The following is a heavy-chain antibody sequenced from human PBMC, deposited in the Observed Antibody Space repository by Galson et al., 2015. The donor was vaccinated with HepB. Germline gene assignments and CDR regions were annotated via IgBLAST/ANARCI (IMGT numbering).Heavy chain of an antibody. Sequence: SLRLSCAASGFTFSSSAIHWVRQASGKGLEWVGRIRSKASGHATAYDASLKGRFTISRDDSKNTAYLHMNSLKTEDTAVYYCARLGGLSGYSSLWGQGTLVTVSS. CDR1: GFTFSSSA. CDR3: ARLGGLSGYSSL. J-gene: IGHJ4*02. V-gene: IGHV3-73*01. D-gene: IGHD2-15*01. CDR2: IRSKASGHAT.